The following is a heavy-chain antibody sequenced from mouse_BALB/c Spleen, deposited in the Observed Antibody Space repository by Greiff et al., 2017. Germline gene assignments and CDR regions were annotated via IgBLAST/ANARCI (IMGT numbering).Heavy chain of an antibody. D-gene: IGHD2-10*01. J-gene: IGHJ4*01. V-gene: IGHV3-2*02. CDR3: ASYYGNSGDAMDY. CDR1: GYSITSDYA. CDR2: ISYSGST. Sequence: EVQLQQSGPGLVKPSQSLSLTCTVTGYSITSDYAWNWIRQFPGNKLEWMGYISYSGSTSYNPSLKSRISITRDTSKNQFFLQLNSVTTEDTATYYCASYYGNSGDAMDYWGQGTSVTVSS.